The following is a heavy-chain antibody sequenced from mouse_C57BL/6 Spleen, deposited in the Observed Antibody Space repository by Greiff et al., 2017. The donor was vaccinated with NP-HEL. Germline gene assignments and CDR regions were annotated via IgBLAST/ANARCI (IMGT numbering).Heavy chain of an antibody. CDR1: GFTFSNYW. V-gene: IGHV6-3*01. J-gene: IGHJ3*01. Sequence: EVKLEESGGGLVQPGGSMKLSCVASGFTFSNYWMNWVRQSPEKGLEWVAQIRLKSDNYATHYAESVKGRFTISRDDSKSSVYLQMNNLRAEDTGIYYCTGRRNYGNLWFAYWGQGTLVTVSA. CDR2: IRLKSDNYAT. CDR3: TGRRNYGNLWFAY. D-gene: IGHD2-1*01.